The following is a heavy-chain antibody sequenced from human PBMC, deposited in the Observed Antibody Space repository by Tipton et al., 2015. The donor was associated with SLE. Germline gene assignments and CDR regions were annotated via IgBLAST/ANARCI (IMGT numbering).Heavy chain of an antibody. V-gene: IGHV1-18*01. CDR1: GYTFTSHG. CDR3: ARDPGGIRFPYYFYMDV. D-gene: IGHD3-3*01. J-gene: IGHJ6*03. Sequence: QLVQSGAEVKKPGASVKVSCKASGYTFTSHGISWVRQAPGQRPEWLGWVSAYNGYTNYAQKVQGRVTMTTDTSSSTAYMELRSLRSDDTAVYYCARDPGGIRFPYYFYMDVRGQGTAVTGSS. CDR2: VSAYNGYT.